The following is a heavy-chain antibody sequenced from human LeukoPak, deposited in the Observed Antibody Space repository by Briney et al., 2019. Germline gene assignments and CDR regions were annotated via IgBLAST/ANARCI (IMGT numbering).Heavy chain of an antibody. CDR3: ARDSSGYPYYYYYGMDV. V-gene: IGHV3-33*01. CDR1: GFTFSSYG. CDR2: IWYDGSNK. J-gene: IGHJ6*02. D-gene: IGHD3-22*01. Sequence: GGSLRLSGAASGFTFSSYGMHWVRQAPGKGLEWVAVIWYDGSNKYYADSVKGRFTISRDNSKNTLYLQMNSLRAEDTAVYYCARDSSGYPYYYYYGMDVWGQGTTVTVSS.